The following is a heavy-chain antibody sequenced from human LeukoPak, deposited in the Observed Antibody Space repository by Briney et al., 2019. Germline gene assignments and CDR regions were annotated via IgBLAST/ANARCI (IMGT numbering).Heavy chain of an antibody. CDR1: GVSFSGYY. V-gene: IGHV4-34*01. CDR2: INHNGNT. Sequence: SETLSLTCTVYGVSFSGYYWSWIRQPPGKGLEWIGEINHNGNTNYNPSLKSRVTISVDTSKNQFSLKVSSVTAADSAVYYCARWPRERNRITVTNYYYYMDVWGKGTTVTISS. J-gene: IGHJ6*03. D-gene: IGHD4-11*01. CDR3: ARWPRERNRITVTNYYYYMDV.